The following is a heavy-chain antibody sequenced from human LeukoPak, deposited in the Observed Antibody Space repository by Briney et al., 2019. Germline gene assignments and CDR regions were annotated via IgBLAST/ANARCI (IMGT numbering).Heavy chain of an antibody. Sequence: ASVKVSCKASGYTFTDYYMHWVRQATGQGLEWMGWMNPNSGNTGYAQKFQGRVTMTRNTSISTAYMELSSLRSEDTAVYYCARASPSTFDAFDIWGQGTMVTVSS. J-gene: IGHJ3*02. V-gene: IGHV1-8*02. CDR1: GYTFTDYY. CDR3: ARASPSTFDAFDI. CDR2: MNPNSGNT. D-gene: IGHD3-16*01.